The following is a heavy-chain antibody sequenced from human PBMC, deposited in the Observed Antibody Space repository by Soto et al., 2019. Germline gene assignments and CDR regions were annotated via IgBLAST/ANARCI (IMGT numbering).Heavy chain of an antibody. CDR2: IKSKTDGGTT. J-gene: IGHJ4*02. CDR3: TTDDPINRN. V-gene: IGHV3-15*01. Sequence: GGSLRLSCAASGFTFSNAWMSWVRQAPGKGLEWVGRIKSKTDGGTTDYAAPVKGRFTISRDDSKNMVFLQMNSLKIEDTAVYYCTTDDPINRNWGQGTLVTVSS. CDR1: GFTFSNAW.